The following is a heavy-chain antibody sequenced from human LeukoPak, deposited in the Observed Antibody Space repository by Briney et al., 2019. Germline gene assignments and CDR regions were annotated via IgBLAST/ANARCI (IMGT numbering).Heavy chain of an antibody. V-gene: IGHV3-21*01. D-gene: IGHD3-16*01. CDR2: ISSSSSYI. Sequence: GGSLRLSCAASGFTFSSYSMNWVRQAPGKGLEWVSSISSSSSYIYYADSVKGRFTISRDNAKNSLYLQMNSLRAEDTAVYYCARDRFPHDAFDIWGQGTMATVSS. J-gene: IGHJ3*02. CDR3: ARDRFPHDAFDI. CDR1: GFTFSSYS.